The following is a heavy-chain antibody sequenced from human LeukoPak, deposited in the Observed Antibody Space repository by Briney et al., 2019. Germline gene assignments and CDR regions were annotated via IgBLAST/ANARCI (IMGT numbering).Heavy chain of an antibody. CDR3: ATLLRLGELSLDYFDS. CDR2: ISSGSSYI. J-gene: IGHJ4*02. V-gene: IGHV3-21*01. Sequence: GGSLRLSCAASGFTFSSYSMNWVRQAPGKGLEWVSSISSGSSYIYYADSVKGRFTISRDNAKNSLYLQMNSLRAEDTAVYYCATLLRLGELSLDYFDSWGQGTLVTVSS. CDR1: GFTFSSYS. D-gene: IGHD3-16*02.